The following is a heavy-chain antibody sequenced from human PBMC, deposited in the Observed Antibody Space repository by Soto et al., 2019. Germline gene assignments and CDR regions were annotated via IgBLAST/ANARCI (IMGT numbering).Heavy chain of an antibody. CDR3: AKKWAGSSHRGSFDY. V-gene: IGHV3-23*01. J-gene: IGHJ4*02. D-gene: IGHD3-10*01. CDR2: ISDSGGST. CDR1: GFTFSSYA. Sequence: GGSLRLSCAASGFTFSSYAISWVRQAPGKGLEWVSAISDSGGSTYYADSVKGRFTISRDNSKNTLYLQMNSLRAEDTAVYYCAKKWAGSSHRGSFDYWGQGTLVTVSS.